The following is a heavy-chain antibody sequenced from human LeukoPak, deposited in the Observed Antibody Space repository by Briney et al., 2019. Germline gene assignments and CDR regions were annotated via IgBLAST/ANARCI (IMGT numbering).Heavy chain of an antibody. CDR2: IRSKTHGGTT. V-gene: IGHV3-49*04. D-gene: IGHD6-13*01. CDR1: GFTFGDYA. J-gene: IGHJ4*02. Sequence: GRSLRLSCTTSGFTFGDYAMSWVRQAPEKGLEWVGFIRSKTHGGTTEYAASVKGRFTISRDDSKSIAYLQMNSLKTEDTAVYYCASAPRLGSSNWYRTFDYWGQGTPVTVSS. CDR3: ASAPRLGSSNWYRTFDY.